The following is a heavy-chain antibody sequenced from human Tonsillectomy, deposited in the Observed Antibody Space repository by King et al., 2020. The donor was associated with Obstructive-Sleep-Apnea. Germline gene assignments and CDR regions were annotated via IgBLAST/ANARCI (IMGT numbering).Heavy chain of an antibody. V-gene: IGHV4-34*01. Sequence: VQLQQWGAGLLKPSETLSLTCAVYGGSFSGYYWSWIRQPPGKGLEWIGEINHCGSTNYNPSLKSRVTISVDTSKNQFSLKLSSVTAADTAVYYCALYGDYVSFALWGQGTLVTVSS. CDR1: GGSFSGYY. J-gene: IGHJ4*02. CDR3: ALYGDYVSFAL. CDR2: INHCGST. D-gene: IGHD4-17*01.